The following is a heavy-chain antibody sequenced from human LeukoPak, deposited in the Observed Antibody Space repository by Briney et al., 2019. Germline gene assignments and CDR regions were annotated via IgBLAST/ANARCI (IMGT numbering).Heavy chain of an antibody. V-gene: IGHV3-7*01. J-gene: IGHJ4*02. CDR1: GFTFSTYW. D-gene: IGHD2-21*01. CDR2: IKQDGSEK. Sequence: PGGSLRLSCAASGFTFSTYWMSWVRQAPGKGLEWVANIKQDGSEKYYVNSVKARFTISRDNAKNSLYLQMDSLRAEDTAVYYCARHIGTYYDYWGQGTLATVAS. CDR3: ARHIGTYYDY.